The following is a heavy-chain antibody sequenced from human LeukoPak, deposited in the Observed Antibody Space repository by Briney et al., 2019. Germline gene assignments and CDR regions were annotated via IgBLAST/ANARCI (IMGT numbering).Heavy chain of an antibody. CDR2: INHSGST. Sequence: SETLSLTCAVYGGSFSGYYWSWIRQPPGMGLEWIGEINHSGSTNYNPSLKSRVTISVDTSKNQFSLKLSSVTAADTAVYYCARARRWLRTFDYWGQGTLVTVSS. V-gene: IGHV4-34*01. J-gene: IGHJ4*02. CDR3: ARARRWLRTFDY. CDR1: GGSFSGYY. D-gene: IGHD5-12*01.